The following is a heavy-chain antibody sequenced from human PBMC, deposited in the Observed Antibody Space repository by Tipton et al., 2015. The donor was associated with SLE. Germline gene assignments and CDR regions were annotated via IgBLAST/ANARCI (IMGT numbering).Heavy chain of an antibody. V-gene: IGHV3-49*04. Sequence: SLRLSCTASGFTFGDYAMTWVRQAPGKGLEWVGFIRHKGYGGTAEYAASVKGRFTISRDDSKSIAYLQMNSLRTEDTAVYYCARESGGPSDYWGQGTLVTVSS. CDR1: GFTFGDYA. D-gene: IGHD4-23*01. J-gene: IGHJ4*02. CDR3: ARESGGPSDY. CDR2: IRHKGYGGTA.